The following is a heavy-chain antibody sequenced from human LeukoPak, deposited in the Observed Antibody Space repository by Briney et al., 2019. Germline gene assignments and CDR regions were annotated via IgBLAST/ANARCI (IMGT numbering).Heavy chain of an antibody. Sequence: SETLSLTCTVSGGSISSSSYYWGWIRQPPGKGLEWIGSIYYSGSTYYNPSLKSRVTISVDTSKNQFSLKLSSVTAADAAVYYCAGGRSSVLGYWGQGTLVTVSS. V-gene: IGHV4-39*01. D-gene: IGHD6-19*01. CDR3: AGGRSSVLGY. CDR1: GGSISSSSYY. J-gene: IGHJ4*02. CDR2: IYYSGST.